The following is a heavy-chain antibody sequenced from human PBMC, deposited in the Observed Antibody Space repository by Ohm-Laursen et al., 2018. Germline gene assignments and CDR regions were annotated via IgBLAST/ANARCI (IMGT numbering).Heavy chain of an antibody. CDR1: GFTFSTYA. CDR2: ISGSGDNT. Sequence: SLRLSCAAPGFTFSTYAMNWVRQAPGKGLEWVSGISGSGDNTYYADSVKGRFTISRDSSENTVYFQMNDLRVEDTALYYCAKARSAVVFAASNHWGQGALVIVSS. D-gene: IGHD2-15*01. V-gene: IGHV3-23*01. CDR3: AKARSAVVFAASNH. J-gene: IGHJ5*02.